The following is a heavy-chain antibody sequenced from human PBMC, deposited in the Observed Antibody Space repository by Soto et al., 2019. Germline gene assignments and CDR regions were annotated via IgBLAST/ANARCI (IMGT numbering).Heavy chain of an antibody. CDR1: GYTFTAYY. Sequence: ASVKVSCKASGYTFTAYYMHWVRQAPGQGLEWMGWITPNSGGTKYAQKFQGWVTMTRDTSISTAYMELSRLRSDDTAMYYCARRLRYCSGGSCYSDGYAFDIWGQGTMVTVSS. D-gene: IGHD2-15*01. V-gene: IGHV1-2*04. CDR3: ARRLRYCSGGSCYSDGYAFDI. J-gene: IGHJ3*02. CDR2: ITPNSGGT.